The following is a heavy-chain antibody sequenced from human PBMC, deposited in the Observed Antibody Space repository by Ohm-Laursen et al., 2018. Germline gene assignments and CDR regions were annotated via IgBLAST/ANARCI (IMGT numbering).Heavy chain of an antibody. CDR1: GGSISGYY. CDR3: ARDGIRSSYFAMDV. CDR2: IYYSGST. J-gene: IGHJ6*02. D-gene: IGHD6-6*01. V-gene: IGHV4-59*01. Sequence: SDTLSLTCTVSGGSISGYYWSWIRQTPGKGLEWIGYIYYSGSTNYNPSLKSRVTISLDKSKTQFSLNLSSVTAADTAIYYCARDGIRSSYFAMDVWGHGTTVLVSS.